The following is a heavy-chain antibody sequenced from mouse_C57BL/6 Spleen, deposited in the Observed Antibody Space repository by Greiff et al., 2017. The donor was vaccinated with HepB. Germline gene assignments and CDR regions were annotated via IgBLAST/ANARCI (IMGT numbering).Heavy chain of an antibody. V-gene: IGHV1-50*01. D-gene: IGHD1-1*01. CDR2: IDPSDSYT. J-gene: IGHJ3*01. CDR3: AGPPLYYYGSSSWFAY. CDR1: GYTFTSYW. Sequence: VQLQQPGAELVKPGASVKLSCKASGYTFTSYWMQWVKQRPGQGLEWIGEIDPSDSYTNYNQKFKGKATLTVDTSSSTAYMQLSSLTSEDSAVYDCAGPPLYYYGSSSWFAYWGQGTLVTVSA.